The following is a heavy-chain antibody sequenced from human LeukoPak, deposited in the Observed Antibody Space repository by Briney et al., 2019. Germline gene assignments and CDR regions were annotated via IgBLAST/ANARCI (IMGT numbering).Heavy chain of an antibody. V-gene: IGHV3-23*01. CDR3: AKDDIWSGYLF. CDR1: GFTFSSYA. CDR2: ISGSGGNT. J-gene: IGHJ4*02. Sequence: GGSLRPSCAASGFTFSSYAMSWVRQAPGKGLEWVSAISGSGGNTYYADSVKGRFTISRDNSKNTLYLQMSSLRAEDTAVYYCAKDDIWSGYLFWGQGTLVTVSS. D-gene: IGHD3-3*01.